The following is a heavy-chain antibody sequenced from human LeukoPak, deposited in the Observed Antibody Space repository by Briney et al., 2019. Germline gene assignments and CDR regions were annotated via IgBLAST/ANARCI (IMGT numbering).Heavy chain of an antibody. CDR2: MNPNSGNT. CDR3: ARDDYDFWSGYEPYLDY. V-gene: IGHV1-8*01. J-gene: IGHJ4*02. Sequence: ASVKVSCKASGYTFTSYDINWVRQATGQGLEWMGWMNPNSGNTGYAQKFQGRVTMTRNTSISTAYMELSSLRSEDTAVYYCARDDYDFWSGYEPYLDYWGQGTLVTVSS. D-gene: IGHD3-3*01. CDR1: GYTFTSYD.